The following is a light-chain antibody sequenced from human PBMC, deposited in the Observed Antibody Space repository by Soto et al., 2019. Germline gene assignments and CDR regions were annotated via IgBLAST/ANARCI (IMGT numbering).Light chain of an antibody. V-gene: IGKV3-20*01. J-gene: IGKJ2*01. CDR1: QSVSSGY. CDR3: QQYGSSPPYT. CDR2: AAS. Sequence: EIVLTQSPGTLSLSPGERATLSCRASQSVSSGYLAWYQQKPGQAPRLLIYAASNRATGTPDRFSGSGSGTDFTLTISRLEPEDFAVYYCQQYGSSPPYTFGQGTKVEIK.